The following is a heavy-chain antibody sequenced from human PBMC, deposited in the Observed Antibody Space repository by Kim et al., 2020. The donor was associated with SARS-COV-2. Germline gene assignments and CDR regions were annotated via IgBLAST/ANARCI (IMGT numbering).Heavy chain of an antibody. CDR2: ISYDGSNK. D-gene: IGHD1-26*01. V-gene: IGHV3-30-3*01. J-gene: IGHJ4*02. CDR3: SYGKSGSYSTPLDY. CDR1: GFTFSSYA. Sequence: GGSLRLSCAASGFTFSSYAMHWVRQAPGKGLEWVAVISYDGSNKYYADSVKGRFTISRDNSKNTLYLQMNSLRAEDTAVYYCSYGKSGSYSTPLDYWGQGTLVTVSS.